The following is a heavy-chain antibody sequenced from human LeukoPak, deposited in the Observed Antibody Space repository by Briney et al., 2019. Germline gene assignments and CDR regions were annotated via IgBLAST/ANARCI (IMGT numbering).Heavy chain of an antibody. CDR1: GFTFSSYW. CDR2: IKQDGSEK. V-gene: IGHV3-7*01. CDR3: ASYSYYYDSSGYFPHLDY. J-gene: IGHJ4*02. D-gene: IGHD3-22*01. Sequence: PGGSLRLSCAASGFTFSSYWMSWVRQAPGKGLEWVANIKQDGSEKYYVDSVKGRFTIPRDNAKNSLYLQMNSLRTEDTAVYYCASYSYYYDSSGYFPHLDYWGQGTLVTVSS.